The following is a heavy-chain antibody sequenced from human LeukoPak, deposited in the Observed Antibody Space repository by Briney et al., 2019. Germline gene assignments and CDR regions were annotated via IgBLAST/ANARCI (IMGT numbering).Heavy chain of an antibody. CDR1: GFTFSSYW. J-gene: IGHJ3*02. D-gene: IGHD2-2*01. V-gene: IGHV3-7*01. CDR3: AREGVVVPAAAGDI. CDR2: IKQDGSEK. Sequence: GGSLRLSCAASGFTFSSYWMSWVRQAPGRGLEWVANIKQDGSEKYYVDSVKGRFTISRDNAKNSLYLQMNSLRAEDTAVYYCAREGVVVPAAAGDIWGQGTMVTVSS.